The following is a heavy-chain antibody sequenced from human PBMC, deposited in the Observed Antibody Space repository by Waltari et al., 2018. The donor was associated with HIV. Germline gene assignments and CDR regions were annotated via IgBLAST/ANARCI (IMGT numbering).Heavy chain of an antibody. CDR3: SREGYGGNPANNFDF. Sequence: QVHLQQSGAGLLKPSETLSLTCTVYGGSFSGYYWSWIRQPPGQGLEWIGEVNHSGNINYNPSLKSRLIISVDTSKRQFSLRLKSVTAADTAVYYCSREGYGGNPANNFDFWGQGTLVSVSS. V-gene: IGHV4-34*01. D-gene: IGHD2-15*01. CDR2: VNHSGNI. CDR1: GGSFSGYY. J-gene: IGHJ4*02.